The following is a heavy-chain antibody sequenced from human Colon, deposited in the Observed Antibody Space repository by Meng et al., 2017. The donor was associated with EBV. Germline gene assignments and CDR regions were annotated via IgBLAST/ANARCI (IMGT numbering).Heavy chain of an antibody. Sequence: QVRVHVSGPGLVKPSQTLSLTCTVSGGSINSGDYYWTWIRQPPGKGLEWIGYIYYTGSTYYNPSLKSRVTISMDTSKNQFSLRLSSVTAADTAVYYCARNYYFDYWGQGTLVTVSS. V-gene: IGHV4-30-4*01. CDR3: ARNYYFDY. CDR1: GGSINSGDYY. J-gene: IGHJ4*02. CDR2: IYYTGST.